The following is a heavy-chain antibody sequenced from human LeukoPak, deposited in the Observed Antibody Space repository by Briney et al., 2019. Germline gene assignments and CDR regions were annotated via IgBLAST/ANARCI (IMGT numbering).Heavy chain of an antibody. V-gene: IGHV3-9*03. CDR3: AKAGGDYCSSTSCPSSAFDI. CDR2: ISWNSGSI. Sequence: GGSLRLSCAASGFTFDDYAMHWVRQAPGKGLEWVSGISWNSGSIGYADSVKGRFTISRDNAKNSLYLQMNSLRAEDMALYYCAKAGGDYCSSTSCPSSAFDIWGQGTMVTVSS. D-gene: IGHD2-2*01. CDR1: GFTFDDYA. J-gene: IGHJ3*02.